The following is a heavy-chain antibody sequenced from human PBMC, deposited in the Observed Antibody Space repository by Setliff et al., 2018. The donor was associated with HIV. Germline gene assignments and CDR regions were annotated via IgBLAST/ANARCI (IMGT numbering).Heavy chain of an antibody. CDR3: ARGLPADGYAFDL. D-gene: IGHD6-13*01. CDR2: ISPYNGDI. CDR1: GYIFDAYA. Sequence: GASVKVSCKTSGYIFDAYAITWVRQAPGQGLEWMGWISPYNGDINYAQKVQGRVTVTIDTSATTAYMELRSLRSDDAAIYYCARGLPADGYAFDLWGQGTMVTVSS. V-gene: IGHV1-18*01. J-gene: IGHJ3*01.